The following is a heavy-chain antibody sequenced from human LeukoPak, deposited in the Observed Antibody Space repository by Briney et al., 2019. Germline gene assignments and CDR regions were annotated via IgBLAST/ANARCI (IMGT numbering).Heavy chain of an antibody. CDR2: IKQDGSEK. V-gene: IGHV3-7*01. Sequence: PGGSLRLSCAASGFTSSSYWMSWVRQAPGKGLEWVANIKQDGSEKYYVDSVKGRFTISRDNAKNSLYLQMNSLRAEDTAVYYCAREMGSSGWYEYFDYWGQGTLVTVSS. CDR1: GFTSSSYW. CDR3: AREMGSSGWYEYFDY. J-gene: IGHJ4*02. D-gene: IGHD6-19*01.